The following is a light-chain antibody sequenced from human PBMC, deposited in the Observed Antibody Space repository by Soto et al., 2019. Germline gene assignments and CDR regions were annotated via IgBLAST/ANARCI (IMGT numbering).Light chain of an antibody. Sequence: DIVMTQSPDSLAVSLGERATINCKSSQSVLYSSNNKNYLAWYQQKPGQPPKLLIYWASTRESGVPDRLSGSRSGTDFTLTISRLQAEDVAVYYCQQYYSTPLTFVGRTKPEIK. CDR3: QQYYSTPLT. CDR2: WAS. J-gene: IGKJ4*01. V-gene: IGKV4-1*01. CDR1: QSVLYSSNNKNY.